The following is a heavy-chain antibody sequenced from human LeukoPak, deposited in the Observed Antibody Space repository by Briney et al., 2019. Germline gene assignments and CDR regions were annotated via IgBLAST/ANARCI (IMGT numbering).Heavy chain of an antibody. CDR1: GFNFRTYA. V-gene: IGHV3-23*01. Sequence: PGGSLRLSCAASGFNFRTYAMSWVRQAPGKGLEWVSAISGGGDDTYYADSVKGRFTISRDFSKNTVYLQMNSLRAEDTAIYYCAKDECGNDCSVHYWGQGTLVTVSS. J-gene: IGHJ4*02. CDR3: AKDECGNDCSVHY. CDR2: ISGGGDDT. D-gene: IGHD1-1*01.